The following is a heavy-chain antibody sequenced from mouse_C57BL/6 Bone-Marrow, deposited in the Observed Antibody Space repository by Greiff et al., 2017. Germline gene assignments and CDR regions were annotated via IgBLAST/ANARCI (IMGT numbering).Heavy chain of an antibody. Sequence: VKLQESGPELVKPGASVKISCKASGYSFTSYYIHWVKQRPGQGLEWIGWIYPGSGNTKYNEKFKGKATLTADTSSSTAYMQLSSLTSEDSAVYYCARRVGYYDYWGQGTTLTVSS. V-gene: IGHV1-66*01. CDR1: GYSFTSYY. CDR2: IYPGSGNT. CDR3: ARRVGYYDY. J-gene: IGHJ2*01. D-gene: IGHD2-3*01.